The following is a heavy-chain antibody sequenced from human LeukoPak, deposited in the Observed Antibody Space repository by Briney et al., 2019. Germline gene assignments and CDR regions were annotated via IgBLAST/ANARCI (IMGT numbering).Heavy chain of an antibody. CDR2: IGTAGDT. Sequence: GGSLRLSCAASGFTFSSYDMHWVRHATGKGLEWVSAIGTAGDTYYPGSVKGRFTISRENAKNSLYLQMNSLRAGDTAVYYCARASVSGYCSSTSCFDYGMDVWGQGTTVTVSS. J-gene: IGHJ6*02. D-gene: IGHD2-2*01. V-gene: IGHV3-13*01. CDR3: ARASVSGYCSSTSCFDYGMDV. CDR1: GFTFSSYD.